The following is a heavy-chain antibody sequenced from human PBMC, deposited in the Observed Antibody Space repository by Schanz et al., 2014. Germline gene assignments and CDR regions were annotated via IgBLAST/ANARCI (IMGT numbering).Heavy chain of an antibody. J-gene: IGHJ4*02. Sequence: EVQLVESGGGLVKPGGSLRLSCGGSGFTLSSYAMHWVRQAPGKGLEWVSTIYASGATYYADSVKRRFTISRDISKNTLHLQMNSLRAGDTAVYYCARGTDWNLHYWGQGALVTVSS. D-gene: IGHD1-1*01. V-gene: IGHV3-66*01. CDR2: IYASGAT. CDR1: GFTLSSYA. CDR3: ARGTDWNLHY.